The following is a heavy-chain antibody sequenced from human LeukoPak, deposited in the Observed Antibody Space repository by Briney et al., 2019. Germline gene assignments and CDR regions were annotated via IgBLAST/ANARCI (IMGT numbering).Heavy chain of an antibody. CDR3: ARARLDSSGRFDY. CDR1: GGSISSYY. J-gene: IGHJ4*02. V-gene: IGHV4-59*01. Sequence: SETLSLTCTVAGGSISSYYWSWIRQSPGKGLEWIGYIYYGGSTDYNPSLKSRVTISKDPSKTQFSLRLSSVTAAGTAVYYCARARLDSSGRFDYWGQGTLVTVSS. CDR2: IYYGGST. D-gene: IGHD3-22*01.